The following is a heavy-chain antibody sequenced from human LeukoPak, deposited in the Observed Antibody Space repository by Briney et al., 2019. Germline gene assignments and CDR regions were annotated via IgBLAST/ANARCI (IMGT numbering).Heavy chain of an antibody. V-gene: IGHV3-13*01. CDR1: VFTLSNYD. J-gene: IGHJ4*02. CDR2: IGTAGDA. D-gene: IGHD2-2*01. Sequence: GGSLRLSCVVSVFTLSNYDMHWVREATGKGLEWVSAIGTAGDAYYPDSVKGRFTISRENAKKSLYLQINGLRVGDTGVYYCARGGLVPGDYFDYWGQGTLVTVSS. CDR3: ARGGLVPGDYFDY.